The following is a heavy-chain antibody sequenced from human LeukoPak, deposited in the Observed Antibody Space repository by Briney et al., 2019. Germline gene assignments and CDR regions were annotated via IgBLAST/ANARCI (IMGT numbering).Heavy chain of an antibody. Sequence: KPGGSLRLSCAASGFTFSSYSMNWVRQAPGKGLEWVSSISSSSSYIYYADSVKGRFTISRDNAKNSLYLQMNSLRAEDTAVYYCARSSPTYYYDSSGYYAFDIWAQGTMVTVSS. V-gene: IGHV3-21*01. J-gene: IGHJ3*02. CDR3: ARSSPTYYYDSSGYYAFDI. D-gene: IGHD3-22*01. CDR2: ISSSSSYI. CDR1: GFTFSSYS.